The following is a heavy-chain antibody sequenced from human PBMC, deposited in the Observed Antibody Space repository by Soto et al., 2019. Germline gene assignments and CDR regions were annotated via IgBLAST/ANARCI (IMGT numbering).Heavy chain of an antibody. J-gene: IGHJ5*02. Sequence: PSETLSLTCAVSGGSISSSNWWSWVRQPPGKGLEWIGEIYHSGSTNYNPSLKSRVTISVDKSKNQFSLKLSSVTAADTAVYYCARERLGSYGSRNWFDPWGQGTLVTVSS. V-gene: IGHV4-4*02. CDR1: GGSISSSNW. D-gene: IGHD1-26*01. CDR2: IYHSGST. CDR3: ARERLGSYGSRNWFDP.